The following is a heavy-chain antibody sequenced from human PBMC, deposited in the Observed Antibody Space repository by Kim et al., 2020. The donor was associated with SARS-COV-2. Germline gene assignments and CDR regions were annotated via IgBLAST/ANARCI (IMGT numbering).Heavy chain of an antibody. J-gene: IGHJ4*02. CDR3: TRVGIVVVVAATPDYFDY. V-gene: IGHV3-49*03. D-gene: IGHD2-15*01. Sequence: GGSLRLSCTASGFTFGDYAMSWFRQAPGKGLEWVGFIRSKAYGGTTEYAASVKGRFTISRDDSKSIAYLQMNSLKTEDTAVYYCTRVGIVVVVAATPDYFDYWGQGTLVTVSS. CDR2: IRSKAYGGTT. CDR1: GFTFGDYA.